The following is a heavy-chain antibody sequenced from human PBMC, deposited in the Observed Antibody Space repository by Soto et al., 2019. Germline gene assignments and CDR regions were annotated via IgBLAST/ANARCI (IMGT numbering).Heavy chain of an antibody. CDR3: TTSTSYYDFWSAPTGAQFDY. CDR2: IKSKTDGGTT. V-gene: IGHV3-15*07. CDR1: GFTFSNAW. Sequence: PGGSLRLSCAASGFTFSNAWMNWVRQAPGKGLEWVGRIKSKTDGGTTDYAAPVKGRFTISRDDSKNTLYLQMNSLKTEDTAVYYCTTSTSYYDFWSAPTGAQFDYWGQGTLVTVSS. J-gene: IGHJ4*02. D-gene: IGHD3-3*01.